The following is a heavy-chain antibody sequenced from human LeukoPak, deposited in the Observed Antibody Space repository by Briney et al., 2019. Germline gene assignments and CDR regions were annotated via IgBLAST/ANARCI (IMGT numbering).Heavy chain of an antibody. J-gene: IGHJ4*02. CDR3: ARGRSTGFPYYFEY. Sequence: ASVKVSCKASGYTFTSYDINWARQGTGQGLEWMGWMNPNSGNTGYAQKFQGRVTITRNTSISTAYMELSGLRSEDTAVYYCARGRSTGFPYYFEYWGQGTLVTVSS. CDR1: GYTFTSYD. V-gene: IGHV1-8*03. CDR2: MNPNSGNT.